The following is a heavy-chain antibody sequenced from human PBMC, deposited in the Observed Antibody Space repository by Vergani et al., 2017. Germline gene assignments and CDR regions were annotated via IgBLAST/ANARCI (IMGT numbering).Heavy chain of an antibody. V-gene: IGHV1-2*02. J-gene: IGHJ4*02. Sequence: QVPLVQSGAEVKKPGASVKVSCKASGYTFTGYYLHWVRLAPGQGLEWMGWINPKNGLTKYAQRFQGRVSLTRDTSITTAFMELSSPRSDDTAMYYCTSFPTETSEYYDSTGYYHRFFEKWGQGTLVTVSS. CDR3: TSFPTETSEYYDSTGYYHRFFEK. D-gene: IGHD3-16*01. CDR2: INPKNGLT. CDR1: GYTFTGYY.